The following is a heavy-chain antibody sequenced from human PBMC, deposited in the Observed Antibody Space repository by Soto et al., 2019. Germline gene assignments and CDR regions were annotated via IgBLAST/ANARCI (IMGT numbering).Heavy chain of an antibody. J-gene: IGHJ5*02. CDR2: ISAYNGNT. Sequence: ASVKVSCKASGYTFTSYGISWVRQAPGQGLEWMGWISAYNGNTNYAQKLQGRVTMTTDTSTSTAYMEPRSLRSDDTAVYYCARMGDIVVVTAGWFDPWGQGTLVTVSS. CDR1: GYTFTSYG. V-gene: IGHV1-18*01. D-gene: IGHD2-21*02. CDR3: ARMGDIVVVTAGWFDP.